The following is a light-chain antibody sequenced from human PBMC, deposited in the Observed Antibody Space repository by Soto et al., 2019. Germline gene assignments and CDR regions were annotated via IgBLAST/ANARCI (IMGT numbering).Light chain of an antibody. CDR1: SSNIESNY. V-gene: IGLV1-47*01. J-gene: IGLJ2*01. CDR2: RNN. Sequence: QAVVTQPPSASGTPRQRVTISCSGSSSNIESNYVYWYQQLPGTAPRLLIYRNNQRPSGVPDRFSGSKSGTSASLAISALRSEDEADYYCTVWDDSLRGRLFGGGTKVTVL. CDR3: TVWDDSLRGRL.